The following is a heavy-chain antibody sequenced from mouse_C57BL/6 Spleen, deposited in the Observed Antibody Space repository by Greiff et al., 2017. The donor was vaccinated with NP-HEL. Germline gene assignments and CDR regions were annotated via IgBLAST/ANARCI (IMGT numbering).Heavy chain of an antibody. D-gene: IGHD2-2*01. Sequence: EVHLVESGGDLVKPGGSLKLSCAASGFTFSSYGMSWVRQTPDKRLEWVATISSGGSYTYYPDSVKGRFTISRDNAKNTLYLQMSSLKSEDTAMYYCARHGYYGYGVAMDYWGQGTSVTVSS. CDR1: GFTFSSYG. V-gene: IGHV5-6*01. CDR3: ARHGYYGYGVAMDY. CDR2: ISSGGSYT. J-gene: IGHJ4*01.